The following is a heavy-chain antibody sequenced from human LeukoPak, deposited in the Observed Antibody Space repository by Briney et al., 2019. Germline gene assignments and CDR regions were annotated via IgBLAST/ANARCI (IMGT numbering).Heavy chain of an antibody. Sequence: GESLKISCKGSGYSFPTYWIGWVRQMPGKGLEWMGIIYPNDADTRYSPSFQGQVTISADKSLRTAYLQWSSLKASDTAMYYCARRDQDYSGSGRWFDPWGQGTLVTVSS. CDR2: IYPNDADT. D-gene: IGHD5-12*01. CDR3: ARRDQDYSGSGRWFDP. J-gene: IGHJ5*02. V-gene: IGHV5-51*01. CDR1: GYSFPTYW.